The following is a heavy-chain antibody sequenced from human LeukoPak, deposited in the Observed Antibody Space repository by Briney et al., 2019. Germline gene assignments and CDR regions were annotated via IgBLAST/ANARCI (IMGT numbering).Heavy chain of an antibody. V-gene: IGHV4-61*01. CDR2: IYYNGNT. Sequence: SETLSLTCTVSGGSVSSGSYYWNWIRRPPGKGLEWIGYIYYNGNTNYSPSLKSRVTMSVDTSKNLFSLKVSSVTAADTAVYYCARGRSNYYGMDVWGQGTTVTVSS. CDR3: ARGRSNYYGMDV. J-gene: IGHJ6*02. CDR1: GGSVSSGSYY. D-gene: IGHD1-26*01.